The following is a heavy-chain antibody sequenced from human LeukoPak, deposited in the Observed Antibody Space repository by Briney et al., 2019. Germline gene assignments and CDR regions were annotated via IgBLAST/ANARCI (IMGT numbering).Heavy chain of an antibody. Sequence: GASVKVSCKASGYTVTRYYMHWVRQAPGQGLEWMGIINPSGGSRSYAQKFQGRVTMTRDTSTSTVYMELSNLGSEDTAVYYCARGPPLRLYDSSGYPHPAEYFQHWGQGTLVTVSS. CDR3: ARGPPLRLYDSSGYPHPAEYFQH. J-gene: IGHJ1*01. V-gene: IGHV1-46*01. CDR2: INPSGGSR. D-gene: IGHD3-22*01. CDR1: GYTVTRYY.